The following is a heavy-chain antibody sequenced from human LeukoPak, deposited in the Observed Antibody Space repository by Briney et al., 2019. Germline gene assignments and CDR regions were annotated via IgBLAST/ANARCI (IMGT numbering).Heavy chain of an antibody. V-gene: IGHV4-59*13. CDR2: IYSSGTT. CDR1: GGSLSNDY. Sequence: SETLSLTCSVSGGSLSNDYWTWIRQSPGNGLEWIGYIYSSGTTNYNPSFKSRVTMSVDTSENQFSLKLTSVTAADTAVYFCARVKATGIAVGVIPLTYFDYWGQGTLVTVSS. D-gene: IGHD6-19*01. J-gene: IGHJ4*02. CDR3: ARVKATGIAVGVIPLTYFDY.